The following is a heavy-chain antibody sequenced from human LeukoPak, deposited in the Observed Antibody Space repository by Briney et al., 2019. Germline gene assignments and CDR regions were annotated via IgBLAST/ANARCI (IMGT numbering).Heavy chain of an antibody. J-gene: IGHJ5*02. D-gene: IGHD4-11*01. CDR3: AMGATVTTFGGFDP. CDR2: IYYSGST. V-gene: IGHV4-31*03. CDR1: GGSISSGGYS. Sequence: PSQTLSLTCTVSGGSISSGGYSWSWIRQHPGKGLEWIGYIYYSGSTYYNPSLKSRVTISVDTSKNQFSLKLSSVTAADTAVYYCAMGATVTTFGGFDPWGQGTLVTVSS.